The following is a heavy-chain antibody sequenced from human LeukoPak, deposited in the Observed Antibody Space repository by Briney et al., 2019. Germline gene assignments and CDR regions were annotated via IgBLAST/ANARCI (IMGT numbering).Heavy chain of an antibody. V-gene: IGHV3-23*01. D-gene: IGHD2-15*01. CDR3: ASRYCSGGSCPYYYYYYMDV. CDR2: ISGSGGST. Sequence: GGSLRLSCAASGFTFSGYAMSWVRQAPGKGLEWVSAISGSGGSTYYEDSVKGRFTISRDNSKNTLYLQMNSLRAEDTAVYYCASRYCSGGSCPYYYYYYMDVWGKGTTVTVSS. CDR1: GFTFSGYA. J-gene: IGHJ6*03.